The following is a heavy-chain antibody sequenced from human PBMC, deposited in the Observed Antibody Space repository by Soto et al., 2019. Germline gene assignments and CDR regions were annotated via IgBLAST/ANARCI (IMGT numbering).Heavy chain of an antibody. V-gene: IGHV4-38-2*01. Sequence: SETLSLTCSVSGYSISSGYYWGWIRQPPGRGLEWIGTIYHSGGTYYNPSLKSRVTISLDTSKNQFSLKLSSVTAADTAVYYCASYYFGSGSYYLRTFDYWGQGTLVTVSS. J-gene: IGHJ4*02. CDR1: GYSISSGYY. D-gene: IGHD3-10*01. CDR3: ASYYFGSGSYYLRTFDY. CDR2: IYHSGGT.